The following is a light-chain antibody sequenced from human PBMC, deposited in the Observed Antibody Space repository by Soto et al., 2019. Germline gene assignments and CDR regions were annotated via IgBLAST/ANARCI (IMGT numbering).Light chain of an antibody. V-gene: IGKV1-39*01. CDR2: AAS. CDR1: QSFGRY. CDR3: QQSYTTPYT. Sequence: DIQLIQSPSPLSASVGDRVTITCRASQSFGRYLNWYQQKPGKAPKFLIYAASSLQSGVPSRFSGSGSGTDFSLTISSLQPEDFATYYCQQSYTTPYTFGQGTRLEIK. J-gene: IGKJ2*01.